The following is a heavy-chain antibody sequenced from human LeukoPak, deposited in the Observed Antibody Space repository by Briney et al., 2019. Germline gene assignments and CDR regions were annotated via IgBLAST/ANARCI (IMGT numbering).Heavy chain of an antibody. Sequence: GGSLRLSCAASGFTSSRYAMSWVRQAPGKGLEWVSGISGSGGSTDYADSVKGRFPISRDNSKNTLYLQMNSLRAEDTAVYYCTKDPGYSRSLDHWGQGTLVTVSS. D-gene: IGHD6-13*01. CDR1: GFTSSRYA. V-gene: IGHV3-23*01. CDR3: TKDPGYSRSLDH. CDR2: ISGSGGST. J-gene: IGHJ5*02.